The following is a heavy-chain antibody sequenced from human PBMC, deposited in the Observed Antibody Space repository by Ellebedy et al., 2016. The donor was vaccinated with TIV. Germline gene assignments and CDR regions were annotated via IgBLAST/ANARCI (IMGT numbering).Heavy chain of an antibody. D-gene: IGHD4-23*01. V-gene: IGHV1-69*13. Sequence: ASVKVSCKASGGTFSSYAISWVRQAPGQGLEWMGGIIPIFGTANYAQKFQGRVTITADESTSTAYMELSSLRSEDTAVYYCARRLYGGKRYYYGMDVWGQGTTVTVSS. CDR2: IIPIFGTA. J-gene: IGHJ6*02. CDR1: GGTFSSYA. CDR3: ARRLYGGKRYYYGMDV.